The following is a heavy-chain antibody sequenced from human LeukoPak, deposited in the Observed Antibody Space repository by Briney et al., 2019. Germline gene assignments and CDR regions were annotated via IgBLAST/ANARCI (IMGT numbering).Heavy chain of an antibody. J-gene: IGHJ4*02. V-gene: IGHV5-51*01. CDR3: ARLLGPSDCYYFEY. CDR1: GYFFNSYL. Sequence: GASLQISCTASGYFFNSYLIGWVRPLPGKGLEWMAIIYPGDSDTKYSPSFQGQVTISADKSITTAYLQWSSLKASDTAMYYCARLLGPSDCYYFEYWGQGTLVTVSS. D-gene: IGHD2-21*02. CDR2: IYPGDSDT.